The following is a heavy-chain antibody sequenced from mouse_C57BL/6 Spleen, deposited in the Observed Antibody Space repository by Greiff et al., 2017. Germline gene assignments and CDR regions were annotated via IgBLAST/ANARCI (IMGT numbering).Heavy chain of an antibody. V-gene: IGHV1-72*01. J-gene: IGHJ1*03. CDR1: GYTFTSYW. D-gene: IGHD1-1*01. CDR2: IDPNSGGT. CDR3: ARDYSSSFWYFDV. Sequence: QVQLQQPGAELVKPGASVKLSCKASGYTFTSYWMHWVKQRPGRGLEWIGRIDPNSGGTKYNEKFKSKATLTVDKPSSTSYMQLSSLTSEDSAVYDCARDYSSSFWYFDVWGTGTTVTVSS.